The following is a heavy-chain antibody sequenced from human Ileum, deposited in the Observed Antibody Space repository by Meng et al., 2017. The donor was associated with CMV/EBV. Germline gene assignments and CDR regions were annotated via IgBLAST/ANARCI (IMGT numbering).Heavy chain of an antibody. CDR1: GFTFSSYW. V-gene: IGHV3-7*01. Sequence: GGSLRLSCAASGFTFSSYWMSWVRQAPGKGLEWVANIKQDGSEKYYVDSVKGRLTISRDNAKNSLYLQMNSLRAEDTAVYYWARLHSSTTADYFDYWGQGTLVTVSS. J-gene: IGHJ4*02. CDR2: IKQDGSEK. CDR3: ARLHSSTTADYFDY. D-gene: IGHD2-2*01.